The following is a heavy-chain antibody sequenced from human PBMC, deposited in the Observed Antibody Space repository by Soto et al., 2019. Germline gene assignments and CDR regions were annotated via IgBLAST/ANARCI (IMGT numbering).Heavy chain of an antibody. CDR1: GYTFTSYY. Sequence: GASVKVSCKASGYTFTSYYMHWVRQAPGQGLEWMGIINPSGGSTSYAQKFQGRVTVTRGTSTSTVYMELSSLRSEDTAVYYCARGPIMVYAWFDPWGQGTLVTGSS. J-gene: IGHJ5*02. D-gene: IGHD2-8*01. V-gene: IGHV1-46*01. CDR3: ARGPIMVYAWFDP. CDR2: INPSGGST.